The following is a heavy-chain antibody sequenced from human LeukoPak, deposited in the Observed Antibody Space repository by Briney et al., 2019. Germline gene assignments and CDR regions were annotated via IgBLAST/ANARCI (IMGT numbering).Heavy chain of an antibody. Sequence: GGSLLLSCAASGFTFSDYYMSWIRQAPGKGLEWVSYISSSSSYTNYADSVKGRFTISRDNAKNSLYLQMNSLRAEDTAVYYCARVTYGSGSYWFDPWGQGTLVTVSS. CDR1: GFTFSDYY. V-gene: IGHV3-11*06. CDR2: ISSSSSYT. CDR3: ARVTYGSGSYWFDP. J-gene: IGHJ5*02. D-gene: IGHD3-10*01.